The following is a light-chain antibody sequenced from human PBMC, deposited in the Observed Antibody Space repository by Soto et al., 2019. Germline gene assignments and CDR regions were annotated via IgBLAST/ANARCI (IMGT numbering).Light chain of an antibody. J-gene: IGKJ4*01. CDR3: QQHNGWPLT. CDR1: QTVNNY. CDR2: GVS. V-gene: IGKV3-15*01. Sequence: EIVMTQSPATLSVFPGERATLSCRASQTVNNYLAWYQQKPGQAPTLLIYGVSTRATGIPARFSGSGSGTEFTLAIDSLQPEDPAVYYCQQHNGWPLTFGAGTKVEIK.